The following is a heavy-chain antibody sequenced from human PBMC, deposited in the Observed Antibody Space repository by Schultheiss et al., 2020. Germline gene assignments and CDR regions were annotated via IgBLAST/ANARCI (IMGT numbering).Heavy chain of an antibody. CDR3: ARVGIGDGYIYYYYYGMDV. CDR2: IWYDGSNK. CDR1: GFTFGDYA. J-gene: IGHJ6*02. Sequence: GGSLRLSCTASGFTFGDYAMSWFRQAPGKGLEWVAVIWYDGSNKYYADSVKGRFTISRDNSKNTLYLQMNSLRAEDTAVYYCARVGIGDGYIYYYYYGMDVWGQGTTVTVSS. D-gene: IGHD5-24*01. V-gene: IGHV3-33*01.